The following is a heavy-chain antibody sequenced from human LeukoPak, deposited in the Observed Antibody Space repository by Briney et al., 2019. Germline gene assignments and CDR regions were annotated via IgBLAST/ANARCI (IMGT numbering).Heavy chain of an antibody. V-gene: IGHV1-18*01. CDR1: GYTFTNYG. CDR3: AGALNYDFWSGYSNFDY. D-gene: IGHD3-3*01. J-gene: IGHJ4*02. CDR2: ISTYSNNA. Sequence: ASVKVSCKASGYTFTNYGISWVRQAPGQGLEWMGWISTYSNNANYAQKFQGRVTMTKDTSTSIAYMELRSLRSDDTAVYYCAGALNYDFWSGYSNFDYWGQGTLVTVSS.